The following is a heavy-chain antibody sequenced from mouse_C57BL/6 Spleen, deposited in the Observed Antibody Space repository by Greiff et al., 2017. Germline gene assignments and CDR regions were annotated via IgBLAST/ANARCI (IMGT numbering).Heavy chain of an antibody. J-gene: IGHJ3*01. CDR1: GYTFTSYW. CDR2: IDPNSGGT. CDR3: ARSGGSSYWFAY. D-gene: IGHD1-1*01. Sequence: QVQLKQPGAELVKPGASVKLSCKASGYTFTSYWMHWVKQRPGRGLEWIGRIDPNSGGTKYNEKFKSKATLTVDKPSSTAYMQLSSLTSEDSAVYYCARSGGSSYWFAYWGQGTLVTVSA. V-gene: IGHV1-72*01.